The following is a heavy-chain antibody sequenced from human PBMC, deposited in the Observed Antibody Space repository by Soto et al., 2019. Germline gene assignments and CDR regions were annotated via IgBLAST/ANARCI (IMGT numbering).Heavy chain of an antibody. V-gene: IGHV1-69*01. J-gene: IGHJ6*02. CDR1: GGTFSSYA. CDR3: ASQSGSYSDYYYGMDV. Sequence: QVQLVQSGAEVKKPGSSVKVSCKASGGTFSSYAISWVRQAPGQGLEWMGGIIPIFGTANYAQKFQGRVTITADESTSTAYMELSSPRSEDTAVYYCASQSGSYSDYYYGMDVWGQGTTVTVSS. D-gene: IGHD1-26*01. CDR2: IIPIFGTA.